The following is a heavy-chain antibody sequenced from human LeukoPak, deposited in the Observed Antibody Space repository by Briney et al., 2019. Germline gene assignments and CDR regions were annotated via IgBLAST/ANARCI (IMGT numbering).Heavy chain of an antibody. CDR1: GGTFSRYA. V-gene: IGHV1-69*13. CDR2: IIPMFGIV. J-gene: IGHJ4*02. Sequence: SVKVSCKASGGTFSRYAISWVRQAPGQGLEWMGGIIPMFGIVNYAQKFQGRVTITADESTSTAYMELSSLRSEDTAVYYCARDRPYTGGWRGFDYWGQGTLVTVSS. CDR3: ARDRPYTGGWRGFDY. D-gene: IGHD6-19*01.